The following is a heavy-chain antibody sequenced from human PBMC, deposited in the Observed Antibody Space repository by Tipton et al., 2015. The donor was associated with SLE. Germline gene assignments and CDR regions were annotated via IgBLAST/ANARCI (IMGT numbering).Heavy chain of an antibody. Sequence: TLSLTCTVSGYSISSGYYWGWIRQPPGKGLEWIGSIYHSGSTYYNPSLKSRVTISVDTSKNQFSLKLSSVTAADTAVYYCARPTKKYSSSWPFDYWGQGTLVTVSS. V-gene: IGHV4-38-2*02. CDR3: ARPTKKYSSSWPFDY. CDR2: IYHSGST. D-gene: IGHD6-13*01. CDR1: GYSISSGYY. J-gene: IGHJ4*02.